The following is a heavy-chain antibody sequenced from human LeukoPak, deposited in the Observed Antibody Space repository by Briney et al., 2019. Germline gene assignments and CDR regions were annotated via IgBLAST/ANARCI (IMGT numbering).Heavy chain of an antibody. V-gene: IGHV1-2*02. Sequence: ASVKVSCKASGYTFTGYYMHWVRQAPGQGLEWMGWINPNSGVTSYAQNFQGRVTMTRDTSISTAYMELSRLRSDDTAVYYCARYCSSTSCSKGFDYWGQGTLVTVSS. CDR2: INPNSGVT. CDR1: GYTFTGYY. D-gene: IGHD2-2*01. J-gene: IGHJ4*02. CDR3: ARYCSSTSCSKGFDY.